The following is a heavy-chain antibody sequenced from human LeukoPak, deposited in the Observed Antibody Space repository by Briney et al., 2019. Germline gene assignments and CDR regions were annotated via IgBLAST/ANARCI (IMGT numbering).Heavy chain of an antibody. D-gene: IGHD5-18*01. CDR1: GGSFSGYC. CDR3: ARRWWIQLWSPLSYFDY. Sequence: SETLSLTCAVYGGSFSGYCWSWVRQPPGKGLEWVGAINHSGGTTYNPSFKSGVTISVDPSKHQLALKLSSVPAADTAVYYCARRWWIQLWSPLSYFDYWGQGTLVTVSS. J-gene: IGHJ4*02. V-gene: IGHV4-34*01. CDR2: INHSGGT.